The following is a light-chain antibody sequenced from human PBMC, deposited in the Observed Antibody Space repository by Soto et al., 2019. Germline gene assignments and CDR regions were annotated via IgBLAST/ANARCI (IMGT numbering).Light chain of an antibody. V-gene: IGKV3-20*01. CDR1: QSVSSTY. CDR2: AAS. Sequence: EIVLTQSPGTLSLSPWERATLSCRASQSVSSTYLAWYQQKPGQAPRLLIYAASSRATGIPDRFSGSGSGTDFPLTISRLEPEDFAVYYCQHYGSSRWTFGQGTRVEIK. CDR3: QHYGSSRWT. J-gene: IGKJ1*01.